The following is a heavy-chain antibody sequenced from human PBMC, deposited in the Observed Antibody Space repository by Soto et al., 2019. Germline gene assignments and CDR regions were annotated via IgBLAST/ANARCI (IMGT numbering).Heavy chain of an antibody. J-gene: IGHJ6*02. CDR2: INHSGST. Sequence: PSETLSLTCAVYGGSFSGYYWSWIRQPPGKGLEWIGEINHSGSTNYNPSLKSRVTISVDTSKNQFSLKLSSVTAADTAVYYCARGVRFLKYYGMDVWGQGTTVTVSS. D-gene: IGHD3-3*01. CDR3: ARGVRFLKYYGMDV. V-gene: IGHV4-34*01. CDR1: GGSFSGYY.